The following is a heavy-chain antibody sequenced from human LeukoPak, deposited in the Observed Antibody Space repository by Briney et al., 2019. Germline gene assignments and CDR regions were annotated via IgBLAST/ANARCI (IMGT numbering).Heavy chain of an antibody. J-gene: IGHJ4*02. CDR3: ARVSLVRGAPDYYFDY. Sequence: SDTLSLTCTVSGGSISDYYWNWIRQPPGKGLEWIGYIYYSGSTNYNPSLKSRVTMSVDTSKNQFSLKLSSVTAADAAVYYCARVSLVRGAPDYYFDYWGQGTLVTVSS. CDR2: IYYSGST. D-gene: IGHD3-10*01. V-gene: IGHV4-59*12. CDR1: GGSISDYY.